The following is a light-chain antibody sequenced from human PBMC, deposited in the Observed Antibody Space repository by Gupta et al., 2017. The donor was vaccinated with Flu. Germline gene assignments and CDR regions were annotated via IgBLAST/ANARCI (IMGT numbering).Light chain of an antibody. CDR3: QQSDITPLT. Sequence: PSSLSASVGDRVTSTCRAGQNIGRYLYWYQQIAGRAPKVLISAASSLQGGVPSRFIGSGSGTDFTLTINGRQPEDFATYFCQQSDITPLTFGGGTKVAIK. CDR1: QNIGRY. J-gene: IGKJ4*01. CDR2: AAS. V-gene: IGKV1-39*01.